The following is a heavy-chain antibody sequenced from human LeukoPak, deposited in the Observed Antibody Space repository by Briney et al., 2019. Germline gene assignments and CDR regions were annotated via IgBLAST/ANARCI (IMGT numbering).Heavy chain of an antibody. CDR1: GFRFSDYA. CDR3: ARVGESYGPYYYGSGGPDY. J-gene: IGHJ4*02. Sequence: GGSLRLSCAASGFRFSDYAIHWVRQAPGKGLEGVAVISYDGSNKYYADSVKGRFTISRDNSKNTLYLEMNSLRAEDTAVYYCARVGESYGPYYYGSGGPDYWGQGTLVTVSS. D-gene: IGHD3-10*01. CDR2: ISYDGSNK. V-gene: IGHV3-30-3*01.